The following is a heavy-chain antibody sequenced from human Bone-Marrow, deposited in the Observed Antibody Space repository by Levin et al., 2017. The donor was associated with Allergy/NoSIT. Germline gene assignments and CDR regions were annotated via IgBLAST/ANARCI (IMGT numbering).Heavy chain of an antibody. CDR3: ARIRAAAGTSDAFDS. D-gene: IGHD6-13*01. CDR1: GFSLRTSGMR. CDR2: IDWDDDK. J-gene: IGHJ3*02. V-gene: IGHV2-70*04. Sequence: QTLSLTCTFSGFSLRTSGMRVSWIRQPPGKALEWLARIDWDDDKFYSTSLKTRLTISKDTSKNQVVLTMTNMDPVDTATYYCARIRAAAGTSDAFDSWGQGTMVTVSS.